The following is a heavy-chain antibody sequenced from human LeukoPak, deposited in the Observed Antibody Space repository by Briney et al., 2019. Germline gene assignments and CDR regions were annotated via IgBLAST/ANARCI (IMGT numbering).Heavy chain of an antibody. V-gene: IGHV3-30-3*01. Sequence: GGSLRLSCAASGFTFSSYTIHWVRQAPGKGLEWVTIISYDGSNKYYADSVKGRFTISRDNSKNTLYLQMNSLRAEDTAVYYCARGRFGELSVGTFDSWGQGTMVTVSS. CDR3: ARGRFGELSVGTFDS. J-gene: IGHJ3*02. CDR2: ISYDGSNK. D-gene: IGHD3-10*01. CDR1: GFTFSSYT.